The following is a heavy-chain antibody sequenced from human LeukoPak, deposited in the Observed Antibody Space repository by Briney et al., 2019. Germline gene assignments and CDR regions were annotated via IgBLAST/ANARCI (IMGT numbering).Heavy chain of an antibody. J-gene: IGHJ5*02. Sequence: ASVKVSCKASGYTFTSYGISWVRQAPGQGLEWMGWISAYNGNTNYAQKLQGRVTMTTDTSTSTAYMELRSLRSDDTAAYYCAREPDYGDYVRWFDPWGQGTLVTVSS. CDR1: GYTFTSYG. D-gene: IGHD4-17*01. V-gene: IGHV1-18*01. CDR3: AREPDYGDYVRWFDP. CDR2: ISAYNGNT.